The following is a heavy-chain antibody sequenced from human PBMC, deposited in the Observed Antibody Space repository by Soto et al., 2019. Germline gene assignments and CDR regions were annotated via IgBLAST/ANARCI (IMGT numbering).Heavy chain of an antibody. D-gene: IGHD2-2*01. CDR1: GGTFSSYT. Sequence: SVKVSCKASGGTFSSYTISWVRQAPGQGLEWMGGIIPILGIPNYAQKFQGRVTITADKSTSTAYMELRSLRTDDTAVYYCARDYRIGVLVPAAMGAYYYYGMDVWGQGTTVTVS. J-gene: IGHJ6*02. CDR2: IIPILGIP. CDR3: ARDYRIGVLVPAAMGAYYYYGMDV. V-gene: IGHV1-69*10.